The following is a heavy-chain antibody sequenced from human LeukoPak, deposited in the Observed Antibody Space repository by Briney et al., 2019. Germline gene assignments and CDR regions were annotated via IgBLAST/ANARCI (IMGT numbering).Heavy chain of an antibody. Sequence: SETLSLTCTVSGDSINSLDLWSWVRPPPGKGVEWIGEMYLSGTTHSNPSVKRRVTISIDKSKNQFFLNLSSVTAPDTAVYYCAGLVGRYSSGLYYYYFDYWGQVTLVTVSS. J-gene: IGHJ4*02. V-gene: IGHV4-4*02. D-gene: IGHD3-22*01. CDR2: MYLSGTT. CDR1: GDSINSLDL. CDR3: AGLVGRYSSGLYYYYFDY.